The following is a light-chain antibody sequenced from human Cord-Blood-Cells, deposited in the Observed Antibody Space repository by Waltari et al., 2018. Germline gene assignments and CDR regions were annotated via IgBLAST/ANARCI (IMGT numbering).Light chain of an antibody. J-gene: IGKJ2*01. V-gene: IGKV1-5*01. CDR2: DAS. CDR3: QQYNSYSPYT. Sequence: IQMTQSPSTLSASVGDKVHITCRASQSISSWLAWYQQKPGKAPKLLIYDASSLESGVPSRFSGSGSGTEFTLTISSLQPDDFATYYCQQYNSYSPYTFGQGTKLEIK. CDR1: QSISSW.